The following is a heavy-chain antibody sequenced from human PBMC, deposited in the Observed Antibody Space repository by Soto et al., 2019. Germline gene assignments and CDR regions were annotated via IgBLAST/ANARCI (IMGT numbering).Heavy chain of an antibody. J-gene: IGHJ3*02. CDR3: AKDLGSGSYFFDAFDI. CDR2: ISYDGSNK. V-gene: IGHV3-30*18. Sequence: QGQLVESGGGVVQPGRSLRLSCEASGFTFSNYGMHWVRQAPGKGLEWVAVISYDGSNKYYADSVKGRFTISRDNSKNTLYLQMNSLRAEDTDVYYCAKDLGSGSYFFDAFDIWGQGTMVTVSS. D-gene: IGHD1-26*01. CDR1: GFTFSNYG.